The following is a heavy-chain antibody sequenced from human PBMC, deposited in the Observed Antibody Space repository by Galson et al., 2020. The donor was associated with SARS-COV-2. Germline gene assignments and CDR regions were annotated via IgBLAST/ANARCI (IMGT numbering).Heavy chain of an antibody. Sequence: ASVQVSCKASGYTFTSYYMHWLRQAPGQGLEWMGIINPSGGSTRYAQKLQGRVTMTRDTSTRTVYMELSSLRSEDTAVYYCARDAVKNYDDSSGYYNYYYMDVWGKGTTVTVSS. CDR2: INPSGGST. CDR3: ARDAVKNYDDSSGYYNYYYMDV. J-gene: IGHJ6*03. V-gene: IGHV1-46*01. CDR1: GYTFTSYY. D-gene: IGHD3-22*01.